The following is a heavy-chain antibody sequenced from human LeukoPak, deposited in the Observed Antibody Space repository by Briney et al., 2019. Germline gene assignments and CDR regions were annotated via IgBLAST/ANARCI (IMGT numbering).Heavy chain of an antibody. J-gene: IGHJ4*02. CDR1: GGTCSSYA. Sequence: SVKVSCKASGGTCSSYAISWVRQAPGQGLEWMGRIIPIFGTANYAQKFQGRVTITTDESTSTAYMELSSLRSEDTAVYYCARDPGSLDTAMAFDYWGQGTLVTVSS. CDR3: ARDPGSLDTAMAFDY. V-gene: IGHV1-69*05. D-gene: IGHD5-18*01. CDR2: IIPIFGTA.